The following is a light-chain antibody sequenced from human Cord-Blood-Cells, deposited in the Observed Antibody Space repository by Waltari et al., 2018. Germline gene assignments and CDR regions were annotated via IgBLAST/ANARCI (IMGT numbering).Light chain of an antibody. CDR2: DVS. V-gene: IGLV2-11*01. CDR1: SSDVGGYNY. Sequence: QSALTQPRSVSGSPGQSVTISCTGTSSDVGGYNYVSWYQQPPGKAPKLMSYDVSKRPAGVPYRFSGSKLGNAASLTISGLQAEDEADYYCCSYAGSYTGVFGTGTKVTVL. CDR3: CSYAGSYTGV. J-gene: IGLJ1*01.